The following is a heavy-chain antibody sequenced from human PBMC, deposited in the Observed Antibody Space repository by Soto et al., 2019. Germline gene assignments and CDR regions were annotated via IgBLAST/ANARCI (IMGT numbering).Heavy chain of an antibody. D-gene: IGHD3-22*01. V-gene: IGHV5-10-1*01. CDR3: ARHNQYYYDSSGYSYYYYGMDV. CDR1: GYNFNNYW. J-gene: IGHJ6*02. Sequence: GESLKISCKGSGYNFNNYWISWVRQMPGKGLEWMGRIDPSDSYTNYSPSFQGHVTISADKSISTAYLQWSSLKASDTAMYYCARHNQYYYDSSGYSYYYYGMDVWGQGTTVTVSS. CDR2: IDPSDSYT.